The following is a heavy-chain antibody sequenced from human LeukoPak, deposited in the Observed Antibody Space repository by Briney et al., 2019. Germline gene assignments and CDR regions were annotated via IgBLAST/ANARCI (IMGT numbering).Heavy chain of an antibody. V-gene: IGHV3-9*01. CDR1: GFTFDDYA. CDR3: AKDFGYDSSGSVVG. Sequence: GGSLRLSCAASGFTFDDYAMHWVRQAPGKGLEWVLGISWNSGSIGYADSVKGRFTISRDNAKNSLYLQMNSLRAEDTALYYCAKDFGYDSSGSVVGWGQGTLVTVSS. CDR2: ISWNSGSI. J-gene: IGHJ4*02. D-gene: IGHD3-22*01.